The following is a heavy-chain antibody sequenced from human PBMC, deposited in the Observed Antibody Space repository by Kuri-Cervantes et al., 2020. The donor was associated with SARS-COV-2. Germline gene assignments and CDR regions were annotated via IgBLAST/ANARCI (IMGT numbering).Heavy chain of an antibody. CDR1: GYIFSNYG. J-gene: IGHJ4*02. V-gene: IGHV1-18*01. Sequence: ASVKVSCKASGYIFSNYGISWVRQAPGQGLEWLGWSNPENGNTKYKQKVQGRATMTTDTSTSTAYQVLRSLRSDDTAVYFCARGSGTYYDWGQGTLVTVSS. CDR3: ARGSGTYYD. CDR2: SNPENGNT. D-gene: IGHD1-26*01.